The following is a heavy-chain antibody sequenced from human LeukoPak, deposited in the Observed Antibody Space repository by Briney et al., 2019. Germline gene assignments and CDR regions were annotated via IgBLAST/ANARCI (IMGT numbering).Heavy chain of an antibody. V-gene: IGHV1-18*01. Sequence: ASVKVSCKASGYTFTSYGISWVRQAPGQGLEWMGWISAYNGNTNYAQKLQGRVTMTTDTSTSTAYMELRSLRSDNTAVYYCARGRLSSGSYLDYFDYWGRGTLVTVSS. J-gene: IGHJ4*02. CDR2: ISAYNGNT. CDR1: GYTFTSYG. D-gene: IGHD3-10*01. CDR3: ARGRLSSGSYLDYFDY.